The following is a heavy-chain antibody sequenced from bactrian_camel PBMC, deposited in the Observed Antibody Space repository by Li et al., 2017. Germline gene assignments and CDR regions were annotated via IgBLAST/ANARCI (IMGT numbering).Heavy chain of an antibody. D-gene: IGHD7*01. CDR1: MYTVA. CDR3: AAGTVNCWIGANFAY. V-gene: IGHV3S53*01. J-gene: IGHJ6*01. Sequence: VQLVESGGGSVQTGGSLRLSCSASMYTVAMAWFRQVPGKEREGVAAINNDVTTTYADSVKGRFTVSKDNAKNTLTLQMNSLEPEDSAMYFCAAGTVNCWIGANFAYWGQGTQVTVS. CDR2: INNDVTT.